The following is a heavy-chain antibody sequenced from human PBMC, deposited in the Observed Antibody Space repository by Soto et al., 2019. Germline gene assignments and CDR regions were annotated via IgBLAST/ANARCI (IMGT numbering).Heavy chain of an antibody. Sequence: GGSLRLSCAASGSTFGDYWMHWVRQPPGKGPEWVSRMTGDGRTTRYADSVKGRFTASRDNAKSTLYLQMNSLRAEDTAVYYCATAEVDYWGPGTLVTVSS. CDR3: ATAEVDY. CDR2: MTGDGRTT. V-gene: IGHV3-74*01. CDR1: GSTFGDYW. J-gene: IGHJ4*02.